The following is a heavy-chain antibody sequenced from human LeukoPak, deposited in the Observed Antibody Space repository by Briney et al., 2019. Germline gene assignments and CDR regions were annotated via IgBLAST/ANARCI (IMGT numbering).Heavy chain of an antibody. J-gene: IGHJ4*02. Sequence: GGSLRLSCAASGFTFSSYWMHWVRQAPGKGLVWVSRINSDGSSTSYADSVKGRFTISRDNSKNTLYLQMNRLRADDTAVYYCASGTPADGYSYGDYWGQGTLVTVTS. CDR3: ASGTPADGYSYGDY. D-gene: IGHD3-22*01. CDR1: GFTFSSYW. V-gene: IGHV3-74*01. CDR2: INSDGSST.